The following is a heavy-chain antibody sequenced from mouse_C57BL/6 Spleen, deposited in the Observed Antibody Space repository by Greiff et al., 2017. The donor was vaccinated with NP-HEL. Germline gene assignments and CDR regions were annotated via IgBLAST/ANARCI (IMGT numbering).Heavy chain of an antibody. Sequence: EVKLQESGGGLVQPGGSMKLSCVASGFTFSNYWMNWVRQSPEKGLEWVAQIRLKSDNYATHYAESVKGRFTISRDDSKSSVYLQMNNLRAEDTGIYYCTWIYYDYDGYAMDYWGQGTSVTVSS. CDR1: GFTFSNYW. J-gene: IGHJ4*01. V-gene: IGHV6-3*01. CDR2: IRLKSDNYAT. D-gene: IGHD2-4*01. CDR3: TWIYYDYDGYAMDY.